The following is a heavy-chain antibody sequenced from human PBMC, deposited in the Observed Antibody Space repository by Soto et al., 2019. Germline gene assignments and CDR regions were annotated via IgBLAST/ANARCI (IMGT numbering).Heavy chain of an antibody. CDR1: GYTFTSYA. CDR2: INAGNGNT. CDR3: ARVRQGSGKGRYYFDY. D-gene: IGHD3-10*01. V-gene: IGHV1-3*01. Sequence: ASVKVSCKASGYTFTSYAMHWVRQAPGQRLEWMGWINAGNGNTKYSQKFQGRVTITRDTSASTAYMELSSLRSEDTAVYYCARVRQGSGKGRYYFDYWGQGTLVTVSS. J-gene: IGHJ4*02.